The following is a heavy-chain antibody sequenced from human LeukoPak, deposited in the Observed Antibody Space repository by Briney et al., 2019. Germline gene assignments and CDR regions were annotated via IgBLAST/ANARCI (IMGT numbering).Heavy chain of an antibody. V-gene: IGHV3-33*06. Sequence: GRSLRLSCAASGFTFSSCMHWVRQAPGKGLEWVAVIWYDGSNKYYADSVKGRFTISRDNSKNTLYLQMNSLRAEDTAVYYCAKDLGGDPRGYFDYWGQGTLVTVSS. CDR1: GFTFSSC. CDR2: IWYDGSNK. CDR3: AKDLGGDPRGYFDY. J-gene: IGHJ4*02. D-gene: IGHD4-17*01.